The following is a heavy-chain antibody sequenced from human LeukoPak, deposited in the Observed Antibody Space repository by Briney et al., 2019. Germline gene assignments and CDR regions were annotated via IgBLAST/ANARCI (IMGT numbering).Heavy chain of an antibody. V-gene: IGHV4-61*02. Sequence: SQTLSLTCAVSGDSICRCSYYWGWIRQRAGKGPEWIGRISNTGSPSHNPHLTGRVTMSVDTSTHQLCLNWRSVTAADTGVCECARDICGDNYGCFDSWGQGTLVTVSS. CDR1: GDSICRCSYY. D-gene: IGHD3-10*01. CDR3: ARDICGDNYGCFDS. J-gene: IGHJ4*02. CDR2: ISNTGSP.